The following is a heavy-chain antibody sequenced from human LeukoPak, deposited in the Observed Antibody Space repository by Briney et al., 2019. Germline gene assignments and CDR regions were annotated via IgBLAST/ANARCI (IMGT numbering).Heavy chain of an antibody. V-gene: IGHV3-48*03. J-gene: IGHJ2*01. D-gene: IGHD2-21*01. CDR2: ISSSGSII. Sequence: SGGSLRLSCAASGFTFGSYEMNWVRQAPGKGLEWVSYISSSGSIIYYADSVKGRFTISRDNAKNSLYLQMNSLRAEDTAVYYCARALYRQHIVVVNAKNYWYFDLWGRGTLVTVSS. CDR1: GFTFGSYE. CDR3: ARALYRQHIVVVNAKNYWYFDL.